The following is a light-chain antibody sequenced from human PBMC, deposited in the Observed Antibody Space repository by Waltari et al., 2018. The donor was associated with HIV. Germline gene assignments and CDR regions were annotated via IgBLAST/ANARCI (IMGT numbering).Light chain of an antibody. CDR2: KDT. Sequence: SYDLTQPPSVSVSPGQTARITCFGEALSKEYTFWHQQKAGQALLLVIHKDTERASGIPERFSGSTSGRLVTLTIDDVEPDDEADYYCQSAGGGWTYRFGGGTKLTVL. V-gene: IGLV3-25*03. CDR3: QSAGGGWTYR. CDR1: ALSKEY. J-gene: IGLJ2*01.